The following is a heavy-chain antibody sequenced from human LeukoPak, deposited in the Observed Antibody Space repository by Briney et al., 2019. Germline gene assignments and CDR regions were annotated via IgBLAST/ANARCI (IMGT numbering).Heavy chain of an antibody. CDR3: AREGPGDDFWSGYRLTYYYGMDV. D-gene: IGHD3-3*01. Sequence: ASVKVSCKASGYTFTSYYMHWVRQAPGQGLEWMGIINPSGGSISYAQKFQGRVTMTRDTSASTVYMELSSLRSEDTAVYYCAREGPGDDFWSGYRLTYYYGMDVWGQGTTVTVSS. CDR2: INPSGGSI. V-gene: IGHV1-46*01. CDR1: GYTFTSYY. J-gene: IGHJ6*02.